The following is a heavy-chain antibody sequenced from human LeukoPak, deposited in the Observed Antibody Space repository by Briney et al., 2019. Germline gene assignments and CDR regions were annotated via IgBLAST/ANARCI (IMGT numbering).Heavy chain of an antibody. CDR2: IGAWTPGT. J-gene: IGHJ3*02. Sequence: GGSLRLSCAASGFSFKDYAMSWVRQTPGKGLEWVSSIGAWTPGTHYADSVTGRFTISRDNSKKTLYLQMNSLRADDTAVYYCAKGKINHDGAFDIWGQGTLVTVSS. CDR3: AKGKINHDGAFDI. V-gene: IGHV3-23*01. D-gene: IGHD3-16*01. CDR1: GFSFKDYA.